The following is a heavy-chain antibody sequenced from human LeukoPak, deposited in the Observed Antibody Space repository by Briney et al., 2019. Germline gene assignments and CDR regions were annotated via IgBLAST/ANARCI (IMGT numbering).Heavy chain of an antibody. V-gene: IGHV1-18*01. CDR3: ARVTDSGSYWD. J-gene: IGHJ4*02. D-gene: IGHD1-26*01. Sequence: ASVKVSCKASGYTFTSYGISWVRQAPGQGLEWMGWISAYNGNRDYAQKLQGRVTMTTDTSTSTAYMELRSLRSDDTAVYYCARVTDSGSYWDWGQGTLVTVSS. CDR1: GYTFTSYG. CDR2: ISAYNGNR.